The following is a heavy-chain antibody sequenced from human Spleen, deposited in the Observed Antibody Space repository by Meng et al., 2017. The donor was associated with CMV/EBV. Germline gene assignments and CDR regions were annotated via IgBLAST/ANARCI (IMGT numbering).Heavy chain of an antibody. CDR3: ARGKPYYYFHYAMDV. J-gene: IGHJ6*02. CDR1: GGSVSSGSYY. V-gene: IGHV4-39*07. CDR2: VSHSGTT. Sequence: GSLRLSCTVSGGSVSSGSYYWSWIRQPPGKGLEWIGEVSHSGTTNYNPSLKSRVTISVDTSENQFSLRLNSVTAADTAVYYCARGKPYYYFHYAMDVWGQGTTVTVSS.